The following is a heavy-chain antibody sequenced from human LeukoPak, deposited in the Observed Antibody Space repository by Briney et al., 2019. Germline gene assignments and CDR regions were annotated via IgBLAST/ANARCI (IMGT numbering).Heavy chain of an antibody. CDR1: GYTLTSYA. Sequence: ASVNVSCKASGYTLTSYAMNWVRQAPGPGREWMGWINTNTGNPTYAQGSTGRLVFSLDTSVSTAYLQISSLKAEDTAVYNCARVGYYDSSGYLYYYYGMDVWGQGTTVTVSS. D-gene: IGHD3-22*01. CDR3: ARVGYYDSSGYLYYYYGMDV. V-gene: IGHV7-4-1*02. J-gene: IGHJ6*02. CDR2: INTNTGNP.